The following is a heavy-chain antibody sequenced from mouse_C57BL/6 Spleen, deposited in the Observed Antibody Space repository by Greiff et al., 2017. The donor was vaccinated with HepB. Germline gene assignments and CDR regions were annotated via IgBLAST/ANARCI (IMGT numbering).Heavy chain of an antibody. CDR2: IYPGSGNT. D-gene: IGHD1-1*01. J-gene: IGHJ2*01. CDR3: ARSEYGSSPYYSDY. V-gene: IGHV1-76*01. Sequence: VQLMESGAELVRPGASVKLSCKASGYTFTDYYINWVKQRPGQGLEWIARIYPGSGNTYYNEKFKGKATLTAEKSSSTAYMQLSSLTSEDSAVYFCARSEYGSSPYYSDYWGQGTTLTVSS. CDR1: GYTFTDYY.